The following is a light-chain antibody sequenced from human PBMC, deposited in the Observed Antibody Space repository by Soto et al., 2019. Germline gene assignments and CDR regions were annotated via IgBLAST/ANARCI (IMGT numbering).Light chain of an antibody. CDR2: SHS. V-gene: IGLV1-44*01. CDR3: AVWDDSLNGRV. CDR1: SSNIGSNA. J-gene: IGLJ3*02. Sequence: QSVLTQPPSASGTPGQRVTISCAGSSSNIGSNAVNWYQQLPGTAPKLLIYSHSQRPSGVPDRFSGSKSTTSASLAISGLQSEDEADYYCAVWDDSLNGRVFGGGTKVTGL.